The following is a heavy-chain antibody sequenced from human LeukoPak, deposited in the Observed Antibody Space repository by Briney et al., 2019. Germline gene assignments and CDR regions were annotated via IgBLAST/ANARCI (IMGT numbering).Heavy chain of an antibody. CDR2: IFPSGST. CDR3: ARGVVIAPQTFDY. D-gene: IGHD2-21*01. V-gene: IGHV4-61*10. CDR1: GGSISSGSYY. J-gene: IGHJ4*02. Sequence: SETLSLTCTVSGGSISSGSYYWSWIRQPAGKGLEYIGLIFPSGSTNYNPYLKIRLTRSVDTSKDQFSLKLSSVTAADTAVYYCARGVVIAPQTFDYWGQGTLVTVSS.